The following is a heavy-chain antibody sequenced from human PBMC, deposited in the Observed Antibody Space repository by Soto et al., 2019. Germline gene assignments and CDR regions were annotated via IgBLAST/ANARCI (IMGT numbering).Heavy chain of an antibody. J-gene: IGHJ6*02. V-gene: IGHV1-69*12. Sequence: QVLLVQSGAEVKKPGSSVRVSCKTSGGTFSSFAISWVRLAPGQGLEWMGVIVPMFAAPTCAQKFQGRVSITADESTRTAYMELSRLRSDDTAVYYCARDRVMRGNAYYYGMDVWGQGTTVTVSS. CDR1: GGTFSSFA. CDR3: ARDRVMRGNAYYYGMDV. CDR2: IVPMFAAP. D-gene: IGHD2-21*01.